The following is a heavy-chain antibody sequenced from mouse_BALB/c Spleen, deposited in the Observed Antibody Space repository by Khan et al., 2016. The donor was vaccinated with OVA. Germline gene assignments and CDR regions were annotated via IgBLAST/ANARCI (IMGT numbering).Heavy chain of an antibody. V-gene: IGHV1S137*01. CDR2: ISTYYGNA. Sequence: QVQLKESGAELVRPGVSVKISCKGSGYTFTDFTLHWMKQSHTKSLEWIGVISTYYGNATYNQKFKGKATMTVDKASSTAYLELARLTSEDSAIYYSTGGGGGNRLAYWGQGTLVTVSA. J-gene: IGHJ3*01. CDR3: TGGGGGNRLAY. CDR1: GYTFTDFT.